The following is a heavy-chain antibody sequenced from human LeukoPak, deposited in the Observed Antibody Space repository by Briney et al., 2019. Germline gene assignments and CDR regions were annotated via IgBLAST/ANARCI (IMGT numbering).Heavy chain of an antibody. CDR2: INWNGGST. Sequence: GGSLRLSCAASGFTFDDYGMSWVRQAPGKGLEWVSGINWNGGSTGYADSVKGRFTISRDNAKNSLYLQMNSLRAEDTAVYYCAKYYYGSGSSDFDYWGQGTLVTVSS. V-gene: IGHV3-20*04. CDR3: AKYYYGSGSSDFDY. J-gene: IGHJ4*02. D-gene: IGHD3-10*01. CDR1: GFTFDDYG.